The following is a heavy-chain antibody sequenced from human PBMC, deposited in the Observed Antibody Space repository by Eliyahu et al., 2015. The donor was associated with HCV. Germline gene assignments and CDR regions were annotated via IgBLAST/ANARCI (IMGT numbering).Heavy chain of an antibody. Sequence: QVQLVESGGGVVQPGGSLXLSGAASGFXFXXYGMHWIRQAPGKGLEWVAFIRNDGSDKYYADSVKGRFTIFRDNSKNTLYLQMNSLRAEDTAVYYCAKDEYSGYDSSWYFDLWGRGTLVTVSS. CDR1: GFXFXXYG. CDR2: IRNDGSDK. V-gene: IGHV3-30*02. D-gene: IGHD5-12*01. J-gene: IGHJ2*01. CDR3: AKDEYSGYDSSWYFDL.